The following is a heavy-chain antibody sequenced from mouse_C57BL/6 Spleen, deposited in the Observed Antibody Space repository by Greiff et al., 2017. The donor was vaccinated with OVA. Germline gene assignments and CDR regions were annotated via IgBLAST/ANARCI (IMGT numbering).Heavy chain of an antibody. D-gene: IGHD2-4*01. CDR1: GFTFSSYG. CDR3: ARQGGYDYDGGYFDY. CDR2: ISSGGSYT. V-gene: IGHV5-6*01. J-gene: IGHJ2*01. Sequence: EVKLMESGGDLVKPGGSLKLSCAASGFTFSSYGMSWVRQTPDKRLEWVATISSGGSYTYYPDSVKGRFTISRDNAKNTLYRQMSSLKSEDTAMYYCARQGGYDYDGGYFDYWGQGTTLTVSS.